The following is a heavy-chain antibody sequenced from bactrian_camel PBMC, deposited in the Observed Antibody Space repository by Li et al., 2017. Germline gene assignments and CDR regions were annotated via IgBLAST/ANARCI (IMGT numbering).Heavy chain of an antibody. Sequence: VQLVESGGGSVQAGGSLKLSCAASGNICSSCGMGWYRQAPGKERELVSTFMRDGTTTYADSVKGRFTMSQDNAKNTLYLQMNSLKTEDTAVYYCAIRTVGGSWWDFVNRVAPKPPRVDLITRGQGTQVTVS. V-gene: IGHV3S53*01. CDR2: FMRDGTT. J-gene: IGHJ4*01. D-gene: IGHD6*01. CDR1: GNICSSCG. CDR3: AIRTVGGSWWDFVNRVAPKPPRVDLIT.